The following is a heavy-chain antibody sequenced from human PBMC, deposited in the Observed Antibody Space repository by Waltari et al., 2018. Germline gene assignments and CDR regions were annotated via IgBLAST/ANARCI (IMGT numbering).Heavy chain of an antibody. V-gene: IGHV3-11*06. Sequence: QLVESGGGLVKPGGSLRHSCDASGFSIIDSYMSWIRQAPGRGLEWISYISISSSDTNYTDAVKGRFTISRNNAKNLVYLEMNNLRPEDTAVYFCARDKGDAFWYFDLWGRGTLVSVSS. CDR3: ARDKGDAFWYFDL. D-gene: IGHD3-16*01. J-gene: IGHJ2*01. CDR1: GFSIIDSY. CDR2: ISISSSDT.